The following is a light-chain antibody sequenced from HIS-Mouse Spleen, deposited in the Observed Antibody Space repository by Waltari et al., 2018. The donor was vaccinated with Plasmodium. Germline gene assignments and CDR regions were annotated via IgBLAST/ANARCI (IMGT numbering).Light chain of an antibody. Sequence: QSALTQPPSASGSPGQSVTIPCTGTSRDVGGYNYVSWYQQQPGKAPKLMIYEVSKRPSGVPDRFSGSKSGNTASLTVSGLQAEDEADYYCSSYAGSNNLVFGGGTKLTVL. CDR3: SSYAGSNNLV. CDR2: EVS. J-gene: IGLJ2*01. V-gene: IGLV2-8*01. CDR1: SRDVGGYNY.